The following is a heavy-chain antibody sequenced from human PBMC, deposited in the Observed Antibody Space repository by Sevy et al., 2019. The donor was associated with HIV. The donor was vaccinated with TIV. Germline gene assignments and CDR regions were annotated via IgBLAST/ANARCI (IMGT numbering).Heavy chain of an antibody. CDR2: FSFGCGKI. V-gene: IGHV3-23*01. CDR3: AREGCSKPHDY. CDR1: GFTFSNYA. Sequence: GGFLRLSCAASGFTFSNYAMSWVRQAPGKGLEWVSTFSFGCGKINYADSVKGRFTISRDNSKNTLYLQMNSLGAEDTALYYSAREGCSKPHDYWGQGTLVTVSS. J-gene: IGHJ4*02. D-gene: IGHD2-2*01.